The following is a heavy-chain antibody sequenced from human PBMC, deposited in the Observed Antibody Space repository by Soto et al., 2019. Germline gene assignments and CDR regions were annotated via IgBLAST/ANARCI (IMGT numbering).Heavy chain of an antibody. V-gene: IGHV4-30-4*01. CDR2: IYYSGST. J-gene: IGHJ6*02. CDR1: SGFINSGDYH. CDR3: ARDSRTPSGGMDV. Sequence: PSETLSLTCTVSSGFINSGDYHWTWIRQSPGKGLEWIGAIYYSGSTYYNPSLKSRIAISVDTSRNQFSLKLNSVTAADTALYYCARDSRTPSGGMDVWGQGTTVTVSS.